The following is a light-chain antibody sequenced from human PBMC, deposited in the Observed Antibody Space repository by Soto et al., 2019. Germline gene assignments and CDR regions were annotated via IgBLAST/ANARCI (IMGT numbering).Light chain of an antibody. J-gene: IGLJ1*01. CDR2: DVT. CDR1: SSDVGGYKY. CDR3: RSYTSRSFYV. Sequence: QSALTQPASVSASPGQSITISCTGTSSDVGGYKYVSWYQQHPDKAPKLIIYDVTNRPSGISNRFSGSKYGNTASLTISGLQDEDEADYYCRSYTSRSFYVVRTGTKVTVL. V-gene: IGLV2-14*01.